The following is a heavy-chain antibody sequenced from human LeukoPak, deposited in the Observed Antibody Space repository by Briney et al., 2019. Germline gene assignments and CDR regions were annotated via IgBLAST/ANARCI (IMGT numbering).Heavy chain of an antibody. J-gene: IGHJ4*02. V-gene: IGHV3-30-3*01. D-gene: IGHD2-15*01. CDR2: ISYDGSNK. CDR1: GFTLSSYA. CDR3: ARDLGYCSGGSCPQSYYFDY. Sequence: GGSLRLSCAASGFTLSSYAMHWVRQAPGKGLEWVAVISYDGSNKYYADSVKGRFTISRDNSKNTLYLQTNSLRAEDTAVYYCARDLGYCSGGSCPQSYYFDYWGQGTLVTVSS.